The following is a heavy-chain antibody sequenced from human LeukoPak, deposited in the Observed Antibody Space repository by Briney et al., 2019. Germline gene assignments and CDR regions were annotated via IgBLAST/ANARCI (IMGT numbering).Heavy chain of an antibody. CDR3: AREFVQGSSLRYFDY. V-gene: IGHV4-4*02. Sequence: PSETLSLTCTVSGGSISSSHWWGWVRQPPGKGLEWVGEIHHSGSTNSNPSLKSRVTISVDNSKNQFSLRLNTVTAADTAVYYCAREFVQGSSLRYFDYWGQGTLVTVSS. J-gene: IGHJ4*02. D-gene: IGHD4-17*01. CDR2: IHHSGST. CDR1: GGSISSSHW.